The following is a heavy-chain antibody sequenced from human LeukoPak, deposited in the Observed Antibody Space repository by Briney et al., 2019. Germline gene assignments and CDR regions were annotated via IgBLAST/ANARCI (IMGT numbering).Heavy chain of an antibody. CDR3: ARDRVPHDGFDI. J-gene: IGHJ3*02. CDR1: GFTVSSNY. Sequence: GGSLRLSCAASGFTVSSNYMNWVRQAPGKGLEWVSVIYSGGSTDYTDSVKGRFTISRDRSKNTLYLQMNSLRADDTAVYYCARDRVPHDGFDIWGQGTMVTVSS. CDR2: IYSGGST. V-gene: IGHV3-66*01. D-gene: IGHD3-10*01.